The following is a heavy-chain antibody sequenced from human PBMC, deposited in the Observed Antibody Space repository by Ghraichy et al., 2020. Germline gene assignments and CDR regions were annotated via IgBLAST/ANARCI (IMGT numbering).Heavy chain of an antibody. D-gene: IGHD3-16*01. CDR2: IRYDGGET. Sequence: GGSLRLSCAASGLTFSSHWMTWVRQAPGMGLEWVANIRYDGGETYYADSVKGRFTISRDNAQNSLYLQMNSLRAEDTAVYYCANYVRDGKYYHDHWGQGTLVTVSA. J-gene: IGHJ4*02. V-gene: IGHV3-7*01. CDR1: GLTFSSHW. CDR3: ANYVRDGKYYHDH.